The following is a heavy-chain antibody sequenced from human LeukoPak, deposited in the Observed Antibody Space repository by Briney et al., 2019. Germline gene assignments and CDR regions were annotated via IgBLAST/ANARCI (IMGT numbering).Heavy chain of an antibody. CDR1: GFTFSSYA. J-gene: IGHJ4*02. D-gene: IGHD3-10*01. CDR3: ATGGYGSGSYLDY. CDR2: ISGSGGST. V-gene: IGHV3-23*01. Sequence: GGSLRLSCAASGFTFSSYAMSWVHQAPGKGLEWVSAISGSGGSTYYADSVKGRFTISRDNSKNSLYLQMNSLRTEDTALYYCATGGYGSGSYLDYWGQGTLVTVSS.